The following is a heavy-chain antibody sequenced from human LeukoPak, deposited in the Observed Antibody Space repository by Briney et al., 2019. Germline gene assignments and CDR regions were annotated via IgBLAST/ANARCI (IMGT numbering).Heavy chain of an antibody. Sequence: SETLSLTCTVSGGSISSGSYYWSWIRQPAGKGLEWIGRIYTTGSTNYNPSLKSRVTISVDTSKNQFSLKLSSVTAADTAVYYCARQIRGKGVPFDYWGQGTLVTVSS. CDR2: IYTTGST. CDR3: ARQIRGKGVPFDY. V-gene: IGHV4-61*02. CDR1: GGSISSGSYY. D-gene: IGHD4-23*01. J-gene: IGHJ4*02.